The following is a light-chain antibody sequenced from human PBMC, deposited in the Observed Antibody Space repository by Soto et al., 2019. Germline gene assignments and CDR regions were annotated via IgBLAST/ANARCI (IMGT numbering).Light chain of an antibody. CDR3: ASWDDTLKGPI. CDR1: SSTIGSFY. V-gene: IGLV1-47*01. CDR2: RNN. J-gene: IGLJ2*01. Sequence: QSVLTQPPSASGTPGQRVTISCSGSSSTIGSFYVNWSQQVPGTAPQVVIYRNNQRVSGVPDRFSASKSGASASLAISGLRSDDEADYYCASWDDTLKGPIFGGGTKLTVL.